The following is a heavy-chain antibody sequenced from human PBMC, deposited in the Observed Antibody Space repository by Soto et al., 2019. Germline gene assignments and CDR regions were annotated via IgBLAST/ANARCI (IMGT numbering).Heavy chain of an antibody. V-gene: IGHV3-11*01. CDR1: GFTFSYSY. CDR2: ITFSGNTV. CDR3: ARVSWREKYGMDV. J-gene: IGHJ6*02. Sequence: GSLSLSCAASGFTFSYSYMILIRQAPGKGLEWISYITFSGNTVYYADSLKGRFTISRDNAKNSLYLQMNRLRAEDTAVYYCARVSWREKYGMDVWGQGTTVTVSS.